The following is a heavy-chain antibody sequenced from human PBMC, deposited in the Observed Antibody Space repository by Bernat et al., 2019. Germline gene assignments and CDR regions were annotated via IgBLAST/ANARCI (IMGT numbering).Heavy chain of an antibody. CDR3: AKEWGWDYSGYDFSTVDYFDY. CDR2: ISGDGGST. Sequence: EVQLVESGGGVVQPGGSLRLSCAASGFTLDDHAMHWVRQAPGKGLEWVSLISGDGGSTYYADSVKGRFTISRDNSKNSLYLQMNSLRTEDTAVYYCAKEWGWDYSGYDFSTVDYFDYWGQGTLVTVSS. D-gene: IGHD5-12*01. V-gene: IGHV3-43*02. CDR1: GFTLDDHA. J-gene: IGHJ4*02.